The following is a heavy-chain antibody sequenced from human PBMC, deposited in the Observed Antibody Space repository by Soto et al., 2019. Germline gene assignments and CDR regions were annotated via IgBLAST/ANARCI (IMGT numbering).Heavy chain of an antibody. Sequence: SETLSLTCTVSGGSISSGDYYWSWIRQPPGMGLEWIGYIYYSGSTYYNPSLKSRVTISVDTSKNQFSLKLSSVTAADTAVYYCARGRVVAATSFDYWGQGTLVTVSS. V-gene: IGHV4-30-4*01. CDR2: IYYSGST. D-gene: IGHD2-15*01. CDR1: GGSISSGDYY. CDR3: ARGRVVAATSFDY. J-gene: IGHJ4*02.